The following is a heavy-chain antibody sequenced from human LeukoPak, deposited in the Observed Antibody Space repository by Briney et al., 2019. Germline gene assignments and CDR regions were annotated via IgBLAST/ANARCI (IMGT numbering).Heavy chain of an antibody. Sequence: GASVKVSCKASGYTFTSYDINWVRQATGQGLEWMGWMNPNSGNTGYAQKFQGRVTITADESTSTAYMELSSLRSEDTAVYYCARYPFEIFGRGDDYWGQGTLVTVSS. J-gene: IGHJ4*02. CDR1: GYTFTSYD. CDR3: ARYPFEIFGRGDDY. V-gene: IGHV1-8*03. D-gene: IGHD3-3*01. CDR2: MNPNSGNT.